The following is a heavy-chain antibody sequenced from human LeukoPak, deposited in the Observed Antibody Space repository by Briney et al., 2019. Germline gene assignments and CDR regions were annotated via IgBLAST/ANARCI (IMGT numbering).Heavy chain of an antibody. Sequence: GGSLRLSCAASGFTFSSYWMHWVRQAPGKGLVWVSRINSDGSSTSYADSVKGRFTISRDNAKSTLYLQMNSLRAEDMAVYYCARDRYSNWFDPWGQGTLVTVSP. CDR2: INSDGSST. D-gene: IGHD5-12*01. CDR3: ARDRYSNWFDP. CDR1: GFTFSSYW. J-gene: IGHJ5*02. V-gene: IGHV3-74*01.